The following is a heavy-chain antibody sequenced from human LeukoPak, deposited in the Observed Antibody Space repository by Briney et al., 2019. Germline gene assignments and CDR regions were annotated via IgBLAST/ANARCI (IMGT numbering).Heavy chain of an antibody. J-gene: IGHJ4*02. CDR3: ARTSSYGDFPSYFDY. CDR2: IKQDGSEK. Sequence: GGSLRLPCAASGFTFSSYSMNWVRQAPGKGLEWVANIKQDGSEKYYVDSVKGRFTISRDNAKNSLYLQMNSLRAEDTAVYYCARTSSYGDFPSYFDYWGQGTLVTVSS. CDR1: GFTFSSYS. V-gene: IGHV3-7*01. D-gene: IGHD4-17*01.